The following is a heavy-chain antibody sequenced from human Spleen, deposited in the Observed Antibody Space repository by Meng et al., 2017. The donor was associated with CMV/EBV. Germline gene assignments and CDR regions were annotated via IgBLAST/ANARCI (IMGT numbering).Heavy chain of an antibody. D-gene: IGHD1-26*01. V-gene: IGHV3-21*01. CDR2: ISSSTAYI. Sequence: GESLKISCTTSGFTFGDYAVNWVRQAPGKGLEWVSSISSSTAYIYYADSVKGRFTIARDNAKKSLYLEMSSLRAEDTAVYYCARGLSILGPQDAFDIWGQGTMVTVSS. CDR1: GFTFGDYA. J-gene: IGHJ3*02. CDR3: ARGLSILGPQDAFDI.